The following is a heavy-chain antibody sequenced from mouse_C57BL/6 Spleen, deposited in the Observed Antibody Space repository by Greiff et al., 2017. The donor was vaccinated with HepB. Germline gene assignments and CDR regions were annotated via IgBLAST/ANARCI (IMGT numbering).Heavy chain of an antibody. Sequence: QVQLKQPGAELVRPGTSVKLSCKASGYTFTSYWMHWVKQRPGQGLEWIGVIDPSDSYTNYNQKFKGKATLTVDTSSSTAYMQLSSLTSEDSAVYYCARSGGLYYFDYWGQGTTLTVSS. CDR1: GYTFTSYW. CDR3: ARSGGLYYFDY. J-gene: IGHJ2*01. D-gene: IGHD3-1*01. V-gene: IGHV1-59*01. CDR2: IDPSDSYT.